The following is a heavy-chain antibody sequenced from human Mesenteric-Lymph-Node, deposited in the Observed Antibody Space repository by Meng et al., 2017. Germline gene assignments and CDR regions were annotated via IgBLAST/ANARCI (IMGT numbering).Heavy chain of an antibody. Sequence: ASVKVSCKASGYTFTSYDINWVRQATGQGLEWMGWMNPNSGNTGYAQKFQGRVTITRNTSISTAYMELSSLRSEDTAVYYCARGGSYCGGDCYPSDAFDIWGQGTMVTVSS. CDR3: ARGGSYCGGDCYPSDAFDI. CDR2: MNPNSGNT. J-gene: IGHJ3*02. CDR1: GYTFTSYD. V-gene: IGHV1-8*03. D-gene: IGHD2-21*02.